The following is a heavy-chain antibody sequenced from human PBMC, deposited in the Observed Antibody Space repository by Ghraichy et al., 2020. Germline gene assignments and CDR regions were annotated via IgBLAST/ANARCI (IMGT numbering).Heavy chain of an antibody. CDR3: ARGDGSGCYYTNDAFDI. J-gene: IGHJ3*02. CDR2: IGTAGDT. CDR1: GFTFSSYD. Sequence: GGSLRLSCAASGFTFSSYDMHWVRQATGKGLEWVSAIGTAGDTYYPGSVKGRFTISRENAKNSLYLQMNSLRAGDTAVYYCARGDGSGCYYTNDAFDIWGQGTMVTVSS. D-gene: IGHD3-10*01. V-gene: IGHV3-13*01.